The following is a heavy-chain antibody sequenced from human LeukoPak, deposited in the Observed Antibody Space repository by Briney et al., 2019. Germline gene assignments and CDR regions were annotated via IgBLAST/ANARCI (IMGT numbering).Heavy chain of an antibody. CDR2: FHSTDGT. CDR3: ARRLFVRFDP. D-gene: IGHD3-16*01. CDR1: GDSISGYY. V-gene: IGHV4-59*12. Sequence: SETLSLTCTVSGDSISGYYWSWLRQAPGKGLEWIGYFHSTDGTNYNPSLKSRVTISVDTSKNQFSLKLSSVTAADTAVYYCARRLFVRFDPWGQGTLVTVSS. J-gene: IGHJ5*02.